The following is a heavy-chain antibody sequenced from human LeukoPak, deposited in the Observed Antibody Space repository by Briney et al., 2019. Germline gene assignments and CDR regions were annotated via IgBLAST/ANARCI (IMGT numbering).Heavy chain of an antibody. V-gene: IGHV4-39*01. D-gene: IGHD3-22*01. CDR2: IYYSGST. CDR1: GGSISSSSYY. Sequence: SETLSLTCTVSGGSISSSSYYWGWIRQPPGKGLEWIGSIYYSGSTYYNPSLKSRVTISVDTSKNQFSLKLSSVTAADTAVYYCARHLVARRITTIVAYFDYWGQGTLVTVSS. CDR3: ARHLVARRITTIVAYFDY. J-gene: IGHJ4*02.